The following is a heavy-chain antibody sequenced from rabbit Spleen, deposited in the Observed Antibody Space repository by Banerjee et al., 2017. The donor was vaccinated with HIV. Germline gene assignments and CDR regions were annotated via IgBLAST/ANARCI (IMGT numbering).Heavy chain of an antibody. D-gene: IGHD4-1*01. J-gene: IGHJ4*01. V-gene: IGHV1S45*01. CDR3: ASDFDGLIGWNFGW. Sequence: QEQLVESGGGLVKPEGSLKLSCTASGFSFSNKAVMCWVRQAPGKGLEWIACINAVTGKAVYASWAKGRFTFSKTSSTTVTLHMTRLTPADTATYFCASDFDGLIGWNFGWWDPGTLVTV. CDR1: GFSFSNKAV. CDR2: INAVTGKA.